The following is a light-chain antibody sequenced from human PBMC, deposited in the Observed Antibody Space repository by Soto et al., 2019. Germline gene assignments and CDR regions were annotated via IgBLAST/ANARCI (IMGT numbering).Light chain of an antibody. CDR2: KAS. CDR3: EQDYNYPKT. Sequence: DIQMTQSPSTLSASVGDRVTITCRASESVRSWLAWYQQKPGKAPKVLIYKASSLESGVPSRFSGSGSGTEFTLTISSLQPDDLATYYCEQDYNYPKTFGRGTKVEIK. CDR1: ESVRSW. J-gene: IGKJ1*01. V-gene: IGKV1-5*03.